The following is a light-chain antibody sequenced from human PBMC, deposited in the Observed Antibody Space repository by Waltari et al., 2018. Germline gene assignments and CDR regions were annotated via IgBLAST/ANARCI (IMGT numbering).Light chain of an antibody. CDR2: VNSDGTH. CDR3: QTGGHGTWV. J-gene: IGLJ3*02. Sequence: QLVLTQSPSASASLGASIKLTCTLSSGHSSNIIAWLQQQPEKGPRYLMKVNSDGTHSKGDEIPDRCSGSSSGAERYLTISNLQSEDEADYYCQTGGHGTWVFGGGTKVTVL. CDR1: SGHSSNI. V-gene: IGLV4-69*01.